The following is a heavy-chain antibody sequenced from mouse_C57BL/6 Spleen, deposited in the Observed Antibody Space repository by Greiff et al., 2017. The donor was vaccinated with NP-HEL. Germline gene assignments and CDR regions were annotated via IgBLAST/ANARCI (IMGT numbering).Heavy chain of an antibody. CDR1: GSTFPDYY. V-gene: IGHV1-19*01. CDR2: INPYNGGT. J-gene: IGHJ2*01. CDR3: ARSDY. Sequence: VQLQQSGPVLVKPGASLKISFRASGSTFPDYYRNWVKQSHGKSLEWIGVINPYNGGTSYNQKFKGKATLTVDKSSSTAYMELNSLTSEDSAVYYCARSDYWGQGTTLTVSS.